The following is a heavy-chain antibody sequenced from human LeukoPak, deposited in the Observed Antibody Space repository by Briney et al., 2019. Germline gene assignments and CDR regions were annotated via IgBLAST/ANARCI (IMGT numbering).Heavy chain of an antibody. CDR1: GGSISSSSYY. J-gene: IGHJ4*02. CDR3: ARVIRDSSGYAHFDY. Sequence: SETLSLTCTVSGGSISSSSYYWGWIRQPPGKGLEWIGSIYYSGSTYYIPSLKSRVTISVDTSKNQFSLKLSSVTAADTAVYYCARVIRDSSGYAHFDYWGQGTLVTVSS. V-gene: IGHV4-39*07. CDR2: IYYSGST. D-gene: IGHD3-22*01.